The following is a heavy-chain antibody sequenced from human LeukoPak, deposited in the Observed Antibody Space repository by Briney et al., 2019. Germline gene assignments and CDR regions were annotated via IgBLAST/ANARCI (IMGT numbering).Heavy chain of an antibody. Sequence: ASVKVSCKASGYTFTSYYMHWVRQAPGQGLEWMGIINPSGGSTSYAQKFQGRVTITADESTSAAYMELSSLRSEDTAVYYCAREDRDIVATITGPEHYYYYGMDVWGQGTTVTVSS. D-gene: IGHD5-12*01. V-gene: IGHV1-46*01. CDR1: GYTFTSYY. CDR2: INPSGGST. J-gene: IGHJ6*02. CDR3: AREDRDIVATITGPEHYYYYGMDV.